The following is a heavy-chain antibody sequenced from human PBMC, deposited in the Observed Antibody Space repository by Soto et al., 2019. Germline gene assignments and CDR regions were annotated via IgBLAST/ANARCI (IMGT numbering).Heavy chain of an antibody. CDR3: ARDSSSSIQYYYYGMDV. CDR2: IIPIFGTA. Sequence: QVQLVQSGAEVKKPGSSVKVSCKASGGTFSSYAISWVRQAPGQGLEWMGWIIPIFGTANYAQKFQGRVTITADKSTSTAYMELSSLRSEDTAVYYCARDSSSSIQYYYYGMDVWGQGTTVTVSS. J-gene: IGHJ6*02. CDR1: GGTFSSYA. V-gene: IGHV1-69*06. D-gene: IGHD6-13*01.